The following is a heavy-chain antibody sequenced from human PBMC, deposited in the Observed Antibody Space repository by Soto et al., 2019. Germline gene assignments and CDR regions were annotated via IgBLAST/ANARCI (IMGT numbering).Heavy chain of an antibody. CDR1: GGSISSSNW. CDR3: ARAMTTVTLRFDP. CDR2: IYHSGST. V-gene: IGHV4-4*02. D-gene: IGHD4-4*01. J-gene: IGHJ5*02. Sequence: KASETLSLTCAVSGGSISSSNWWSWVRQPPGKGLEWIGEIYHSGSTNYNPSLKSRATISVDKSKNQFSLKLSSVTAADTAVYYCARAMTTVTLRFDPWGQGTLVTVSS.